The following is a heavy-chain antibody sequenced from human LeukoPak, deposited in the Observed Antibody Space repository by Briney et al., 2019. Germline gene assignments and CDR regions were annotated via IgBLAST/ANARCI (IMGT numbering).Heavy chain of an antibody. CDR3: ARATRYNWNDRNPYYFDY. CDR1: GGTFVSSYG. J-gene: IGHJ4*02. V-gene: IGHV1-69*13. D-gene: IGHD1-20*01. Sequence: SVKVSCKASGGTFVSSYGISWVRQAPGQGLEWMGGIIPIFGSANYAQMFRGRVTITADDSTSTAYMELSSLRSEDTAVYYCARATRYNWNDRNPYYFDYWGQGTLVTVSS. CDR2: IIPIFGSA.